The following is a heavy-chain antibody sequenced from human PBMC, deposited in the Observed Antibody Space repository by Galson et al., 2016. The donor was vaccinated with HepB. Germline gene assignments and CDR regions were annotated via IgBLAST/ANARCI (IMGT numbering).Heavy chain of an antibody. V-gene: IGHV1-18*04. CDR1: GYTFTSYG. CDR2: INSYNGNT. J-gene: IGHJ5*02. Sequence: SVKVSCKASGYTFTSYGISWVRQAPGQGLEWMGWINSYNGNTNYAHKLQGRVTMTTDTSTSTAYMELRSLRSDDTAVYYRAGHYGSGSSNWFDPWGQGTLVTVSS. D-gene: IGHD3-10*01. CDR3: AGHYGSGSSNWFDP.